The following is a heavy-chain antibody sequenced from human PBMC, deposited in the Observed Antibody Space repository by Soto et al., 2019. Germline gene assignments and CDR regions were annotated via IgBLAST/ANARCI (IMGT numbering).Heavy chain of an antibody. CDR2: ICYSRST. V-gene: IGHV4-31*03. CDR3: ARGNDYGDYFDY. Sequence: QVQLQESGPGLVKPSPTLSLTCTVSGGSISSGGYYWSWIRQHPGKGLEWIGYICYSRSTYYNPSLKRRVTISVDTSKNQFSLKLSSVTAADTAVYYCARGNDYGDYFDYWGQGTLVTVSS. D-gene: IGHD4-17*01. J-gene: IGHJ4*02. CDR1: GGSISSGGYY.